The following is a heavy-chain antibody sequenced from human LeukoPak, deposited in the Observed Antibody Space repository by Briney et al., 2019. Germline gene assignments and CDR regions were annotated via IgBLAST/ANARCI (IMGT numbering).Heavy chain of an antibody. CDR2: FDPEDGET. CDR1: GYTPTELS. V-gene: IGHV1-24*01. CDR3: ATARQQQLPYYFDY. Sequence: ASVKVSCKVSGYTPTELSMRWVRQAPGKRLEWRGGFDPEDGETIYAQKFQGRVTMTEDTSTDTAYMELSSLRSEDTAVYYCATARQQQLPYYFDYWGQGTLVTVSS. D-gene: IGHD6-13*01. J-gene: IGHJ4*02.